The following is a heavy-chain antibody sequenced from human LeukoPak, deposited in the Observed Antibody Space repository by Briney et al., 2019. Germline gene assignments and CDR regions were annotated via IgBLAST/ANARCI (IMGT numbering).Heavy chain of an antibody. D-gene: IGHD6-19*01. V-gene: IGHV3-7*01. J-gene: IGHJ5*02. Sequence: GGSLRLSCAAAGFTFSTYPMHWVRQAPGKGLEWVANIKGDGSERYYVDSVKGRFTISRDNAKNSLYLQMNSLRAEDTAVYYCVRQAGVSWGQGTLVTVSS. CDR3: VRQAGVS. CDR2: IKGDGSER. CDR1: GFTFSTYP.